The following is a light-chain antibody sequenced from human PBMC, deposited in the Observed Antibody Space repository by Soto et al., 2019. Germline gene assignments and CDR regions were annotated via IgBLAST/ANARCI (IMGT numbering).Light chain of an antibody. CDR3: QQYGSSPRT. J-gene: IGKJ1*01. V-gene: IGKV3-20*01. CDR2: DAS. CDR1: QTVSNNY. Sequence: TVLRQSPGTLSLSPGERATLSCRASQTVSNNYLAWYQQKPGEAPRLLIYDASTMATGFPARFSGSRSGTDFSLTISSLQSEDFAVYYCQQYGSSPRTFGQGTKVDI.